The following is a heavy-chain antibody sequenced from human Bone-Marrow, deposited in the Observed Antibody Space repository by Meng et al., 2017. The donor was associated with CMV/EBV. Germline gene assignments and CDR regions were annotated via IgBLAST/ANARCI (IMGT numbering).Heavy chain of an antibody. V-gene: IGHV3-48*04. Sequence: GGSLRLSCAASGFTFSSYIIHWIRQAPGKGLEWVSYISSSGSTIYYADSVKGRFTISRDNAKNSLYLQMNSLRAEDTAVYYCARQDYGSGSYYIGMMGAFDIWGQGTMVTVSS. CDR3: ARQDYGSGSYYIGMMGAFDI. D-gene: IGHD3-10*01. CDR2: ISSSGSTI. CDR1: GFTFSSYI. J-gene: IGHJ3*02.